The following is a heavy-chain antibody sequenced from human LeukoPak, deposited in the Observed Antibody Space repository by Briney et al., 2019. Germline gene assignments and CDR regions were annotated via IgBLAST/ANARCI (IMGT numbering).Heavy chain of an antibody. CDR2: IKQDGSGK. CDR3: ARSGQVWFWNYFDY. D-gene: IGHD3-3*01. CDR1: GFTFNSYW. J-gene: IGHJ4*02. V-gene: IGHV3-7*05. Sequence: GWSLRLSCEASGFTFNSYWMTGVRQAPGKGLEWVANIKQDGSGKYYVASVKGRFTISRDNAKNSVFLQMNSLRVEDTAVYYCARSGQVWFWNYFDYWGQGTQVTVSS.